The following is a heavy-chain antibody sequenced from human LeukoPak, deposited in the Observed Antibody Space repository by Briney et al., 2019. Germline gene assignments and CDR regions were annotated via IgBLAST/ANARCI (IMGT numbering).Heavy chain of an antibody. CDR2: IYPGDSDT. Sequence: GESLKISCKGSGYSFTSYWIGWVRQMPGKGLEWMGIIYPGDSDTRYSPSFQGQVTISADKSISTAYMELSRLRSDDTAMFYCARDGSGSYQGNPYSYYYMDVWGKGTTVTVSS. V-gene: IGHV5-51*01. CDR3: ARDGSGSYQGNPYSYYYMDV. D-gene: IGHD3-10*01. CDR1: GYSFTSYW. J-gene: IGHJ6*03.